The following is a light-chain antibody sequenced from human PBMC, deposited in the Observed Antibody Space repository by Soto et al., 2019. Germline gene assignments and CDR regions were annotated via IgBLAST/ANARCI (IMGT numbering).Light chain of an antibody. Sequence: FRMCQSPSSLSACTEDRVTITCRASQGISSYLAWYQQKPVKAPKLLIYAASTLQSGVPSRFSGSGSGTDFTLTISCLQSEDFATYYCQQDYSYPWTFGQGTKVDI. J-gene: IGKJ1*01. CDR3: QQDYSYPWT. V-gene: IGKV1-8*01. CDR1: QGISSY. CDR2: AAS.